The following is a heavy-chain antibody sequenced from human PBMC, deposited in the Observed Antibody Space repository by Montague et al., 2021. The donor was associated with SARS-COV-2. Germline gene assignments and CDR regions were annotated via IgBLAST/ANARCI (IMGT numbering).Heavy chain of an antibody. Sequence: SDTLSLTCTVSGGSISSYYWSWIRQPPGKGLEWIGYIYYSGSTNYNPSLKSRVTISVDTTKNQFSLKLSSVTAAGTAVYYCARARQDVVVPALGIGAYYYYYYMDVWGKGTTVTVSS. J-gene: IGHJ6*03. D-gene: IGHD2-2*01. V-gene: IGHV4-59*07. CDR2: IYYSGST. CDR1: GGSISSYY. CDR3: ARARQDVVVPALGIGAYYYYYYMDV.